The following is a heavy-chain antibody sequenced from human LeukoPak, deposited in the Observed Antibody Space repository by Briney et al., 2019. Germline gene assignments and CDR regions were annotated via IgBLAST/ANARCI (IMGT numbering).Heavy chain of an antibody. CDR1: GFTFRTFA. CDR3: AKVIDTSIAVASADFDY. D-gene: IGHD6-19*01. V-gene: IGHV3-23*01. J-gene: IGHJ4*02. Sequence: PGGSLSLSCAASGFTFRTFAVAWVRDAPGKGLQWVSSIDGSGDSTYYADSVTGRFTISRDNSKNTLYLQMNRLRAGDTAVYYCAKVIDTSIAVASADFDYWGQGNLVTVSS. CDR2: IDGSGDST.